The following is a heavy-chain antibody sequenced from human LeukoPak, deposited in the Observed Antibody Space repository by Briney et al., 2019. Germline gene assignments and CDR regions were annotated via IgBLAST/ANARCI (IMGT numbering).Heavy chain of an antibody. CDR1: GYTFTTYW. CDR3: VRHGLGSSWFGFDY. J-gene: IGHJ4*02. V-gene: IGHV5-51*01. Sequence: GESLKISCKGSGYTFTTYWIGWVRQMPGKGLEWMRIIYPGDSDPGYSPSFQGQVTISADKSISTAYLQWSSLKASDSAMYYCVRHGLGSSWFGFDYWGQGTLVTVSS. D-gene: IGHD6-13*01. CDR2: IYPGDSDP.